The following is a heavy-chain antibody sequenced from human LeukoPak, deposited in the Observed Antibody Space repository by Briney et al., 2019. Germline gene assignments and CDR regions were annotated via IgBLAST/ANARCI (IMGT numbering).Heavy chain of an antibody. J-gene: IGHJ3*02. CDR3: ARDLRHPDAFDI. D-gene: IGHD6-25*01. CDR1: GFTLDDYG. Sequence: PGGSMTLSCALSGFTLDDYGMSWVRQAPEKGLEWVSGISWNGGSTGYADSVKGRFTISRDNAKNSLYLQMNSLRAEDTALYYCARDLRHPDAFDIWGQGTMVTVSS. V-gene: IGHV3-20*04. CDR2: ISWNGGST.